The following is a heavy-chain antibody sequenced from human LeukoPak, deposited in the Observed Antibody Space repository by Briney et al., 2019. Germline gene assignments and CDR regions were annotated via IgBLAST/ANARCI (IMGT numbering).Heavy chain of an antibody. CDR3: ARLQSSGYYLPRYYYYMDV. CDR2: INHSGST. CDR1: GGSFSGYY. Sequence: KPSETLSLTCAVYGGSFSGYYWSWIRQPPGKGLEWIGEINHSGSTNYNPSLKSRVTISVDTSKNQFSLKLSSVTAADTAVYYCARLQSSGYYLPRYYYYMDVWGKGTTVTVSS. D-gene: IGHD3-22*01. V-gene: IGHV4-34*01. J-gene: IGHJ6*03.